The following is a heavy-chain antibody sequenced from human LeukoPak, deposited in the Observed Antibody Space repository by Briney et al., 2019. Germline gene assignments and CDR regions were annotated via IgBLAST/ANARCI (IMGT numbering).Heavy chain of an antibody. CDR1: GFTFVNAS. Sequence: AGGSLRLSCLTSGFTFVNASMSWVRQAPGKGLEWVGLMKSKPEGGTTFYAAPVRGRFTISRDDSRNTLYLQMTSLTIGDTGVYYCTTGNPWGQGTLVTVSS. CDR3: TTGNP. V-gene: IGHV3-15*01. CDR2: MKSKPEGGTT. J-gene: IGHJ5*02.